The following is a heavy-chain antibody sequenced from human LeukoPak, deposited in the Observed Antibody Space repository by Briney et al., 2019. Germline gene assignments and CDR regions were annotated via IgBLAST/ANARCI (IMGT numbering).Heavy chain of an antibody. CDR1: GGSISNSSYY. CDR2: MYYSGST. J-gene: IGHJ6*03. CDR3: ARDRGRVAARRWGLRPFDYYYMDV. V-gene: IGHV4-39*07. D-gene: IGHD6-6*01. Sequence: SETLSLTCTVSGGSISNSSYYWGWIRQPPGKGLEWIGSMYYSGSTYYNPSLKSRVTISVDTSKNQFSLKLSSVTAADTAVYYCARDRGRVAARRWGLRPFDYYYMDVWGKGTTVTVSS.